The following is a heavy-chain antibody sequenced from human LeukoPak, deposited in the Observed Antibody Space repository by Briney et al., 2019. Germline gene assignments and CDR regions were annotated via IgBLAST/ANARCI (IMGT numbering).Heavy chain of an antibody. CDR2: IKHDGSEK. V-gene: IGHV3-7*04. CDR1: GFTFSTYW. J-gene: IGHJ6*03. CDR3: ARGAHSSVWEYFFYYMDV. Sequence: GGSLRLSCAVSGFTFSTYWMSWVRQAPGKGLEWVANIKHDGSEKYSVDSAKGRFTISRDNAKNSLYLQMNSLRAEDTAVYYCARGAHSSVWEYFFYYMDVWGKGTTVIVSS. D-gene: IGHD5/OR15-5a*01.